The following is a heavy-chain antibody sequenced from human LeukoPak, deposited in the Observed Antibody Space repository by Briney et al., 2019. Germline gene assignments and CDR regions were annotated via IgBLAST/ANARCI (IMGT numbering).Heavy chain of an antibody. J-gene: IGHJ4*02. D-gene: IGHD6-19*01. CDR2: VNWNGGST. CDR1: GFTFDDHG. Sequence: GGSLRLSCAASGFTFDDHGMIWVRQVPGKGLEGVSGVNWNGGSTGYADSVKGGFTISRDNAKNSLYLQMISLRAEDTALYYCAAGDRNGWYFDYWGQGTLVTVSS. CDR3: AAGDRNGWYFDY. V-gene: IGHV3-20*04.